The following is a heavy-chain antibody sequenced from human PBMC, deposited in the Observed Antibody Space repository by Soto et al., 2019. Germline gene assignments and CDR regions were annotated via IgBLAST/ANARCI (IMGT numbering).Heavy chain of an antibody. D-gene: IGHD1-26*01. CDR1: GYTFTNYG. J-gene: IGHJ4*02. Sequence: ASVKVSCKASGYTFTNYGISWVRQAPGQGLEWMGWISAYNGNTNYAQKLQGRVSMTTDTSTSTAYMELRSLRSADTAVYYCARLGGTTGKRSNDYWGQGTRVTVSS. CDR2: ISAYNGNT. CDR3: ARLGGTTGKRSNDY. V-gene: IGHV1-18*01.